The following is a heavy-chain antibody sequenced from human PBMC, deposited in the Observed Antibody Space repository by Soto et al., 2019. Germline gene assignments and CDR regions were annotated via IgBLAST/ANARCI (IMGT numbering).Heavy chain of an antibody. V-gene: IGHV1-18*04. CDR1: GYTFTSYG. CDR3: AGPGYCSSTSCYLYGMDV. CDR2: ISAYNGNT. J-gene: IGHJ6*02. Sequence: ASVKVSCKASGYTFTSYGISWVRQAPGQGLEWMGWISAYNGNTNYAQKLQGRATMTTDTSTSTAYMELRSLRSDDTAVYYCAGPGYCSSTSCYLYGMDVWGQGTTVTVSS. D-gene: IGHD2-2*01.